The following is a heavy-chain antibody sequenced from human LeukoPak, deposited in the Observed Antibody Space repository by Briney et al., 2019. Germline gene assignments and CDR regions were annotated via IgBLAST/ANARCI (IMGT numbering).Heavy chain of an antibody. CDR2: ISYDGSNK. V-gene: IGHV3-30-3*01. Sequence: GGSLRLSCAASGFTFSNYAMSWVRQAPGKGLEWVAVISYDGSNKYYADSVKGRFTISRDNSKNTLYLQMNSLRAEDTAVYYCARDILDIVVVPAAVFDYWGQGTLVTVSS. CDR1: GFTFSNYA. D-gene: IGHD2-2*03. CDR3: ARDILDIVVVPAAVFDY. J-gene: IGHJ4*02.